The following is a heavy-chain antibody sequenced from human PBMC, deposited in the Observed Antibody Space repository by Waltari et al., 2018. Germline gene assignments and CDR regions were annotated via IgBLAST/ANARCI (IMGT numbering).Heavy chain of an antibody. V-gene: IGHV1-2*02. CDR1: GYTFTGSY. D-gene: IGHD3-22*01. CDR3: ARDPSDSSAYYYMDV. Sequence: QVQLVQSGAEVKKPGASVKVPCKASGYTFTGSYMHWVAQAPGQGLEWMGWINPNSGGTNYAQKFQGRVTMTRDTSISTAYMELSRLRSDDTAVYYCARDPSDSSAYYYMDVWGKGTTVTISS. J-gene: IGHJ6*03. CDR2: INPNSGGT.